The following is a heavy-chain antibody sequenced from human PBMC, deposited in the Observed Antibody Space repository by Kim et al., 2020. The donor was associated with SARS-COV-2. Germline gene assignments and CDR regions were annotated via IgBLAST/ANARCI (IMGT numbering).Heavy chain of an antibody. CDR1: GFTFGDYA. J-gene: IGHJ4*02. D-gene: IGHD3-9*01. CDR2: IRSKAYGGTT. CDR3: TRAPLRYFDWLYYHHFDY. Sequence: GGSLRLSCTASGFTFGDYAMSWFRQAPGKGLEWVGFIRSKAYGGTTEYAASVKGRFTISRDDSKSIAYLQMNSLKTEDTAVYYCTRAPLRYFDWLYYHHFDYWGQGTLVTVSS. V-gene: IGHV3-49*03.